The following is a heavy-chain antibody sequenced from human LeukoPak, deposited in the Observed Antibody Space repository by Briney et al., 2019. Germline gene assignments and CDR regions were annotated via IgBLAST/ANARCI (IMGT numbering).Heavy chain of an antibody. D-gene: IGHD3-3*01. CDR1: GFTFSSYG. Sequence: GGSLRLSCVASGFTFSSYGMSWVRQAPGKGLEWVAFIRYDGSNKHYADSVKGRFTISRDDSKNTLHLQMDSLRTEDTAVYYCVKDGALRFLEWSTNNWFDTWGQGTLVTVSS. CDR2: IRYDGSNK. J-gene: IGHJ5*02. CDR3: VKDGALRFLEWSTNNWFDT. V-gene: IGHV3-30*02.